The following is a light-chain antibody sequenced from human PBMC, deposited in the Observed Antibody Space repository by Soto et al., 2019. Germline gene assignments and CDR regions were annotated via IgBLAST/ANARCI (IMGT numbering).Light chain of an antibody. CDR3: QQRSNWPSIT. V-gene: IGKV3-11*01. Sequence: EIVLTQSPATLSLSPGERATLSCRASQSVSSYLAWYQQKPGQAPRLLIYDASNRATGIPARFSGSGSGTDFTLTISSLEPEDFAVYYCQQRSNWPSITVGQGTRLESK. CDR1: QSVSSY. J-gene: IGKJ5*01. CDR2: DAS.